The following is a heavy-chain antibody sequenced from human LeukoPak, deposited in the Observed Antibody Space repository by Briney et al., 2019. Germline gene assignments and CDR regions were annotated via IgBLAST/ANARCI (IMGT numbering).Heavy chain of an antibody. CDR2: INPNSGGT. J-gene: IGHJ4*02. V-gene: IGHV1-2*02. D-gene: IGHD5-12*01. Sequence: GALVKVSCKASGYTFTGYYMHWVRQAPGQGLEWMGWINPNSGGTNYAQKFQGRVTMTRDTSISTAYMELSRLRSDDTAVCYCARDLDIVATTTQYYFDYWGQGTLVTVSS. CDR1: GYTFTGYY. CDR3: ARDLDIVATTTQYYFDY.